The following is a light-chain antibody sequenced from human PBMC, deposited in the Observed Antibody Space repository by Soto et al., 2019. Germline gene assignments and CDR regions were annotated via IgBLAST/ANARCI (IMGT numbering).Light chain of an antibody. CDR2: DAS. J-gene: IGKJ5*01. V-gene: IGKV3-20*01. CDR3: QQYGSSLIT. CDR1: QSVSSNY. Sequence: EIVLTQSPGTLSLSPGERATLSCRASQSVSSNYLAWYQQKAGQAPRLLIYDASSRATGIPDRFSGSGSGTDFTLTISRLEPEDLAVYYCQQYGSSLITFGQGTRLEIK.